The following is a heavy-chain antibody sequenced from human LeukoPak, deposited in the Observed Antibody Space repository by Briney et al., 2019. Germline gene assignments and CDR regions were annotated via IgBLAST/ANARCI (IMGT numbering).Heavy chain of an antibody. Sequence: GDSLRLSCAPSGFTFDDYAMHGVRQAPGKGLEWVSLISGNGDSPYYGDSVKRRFSLSRDNINNCLYLEMNSLRTEDTALYCCAKDIEAGTAGFSFAYWGEGTLVTVS. V-gene: IGHV3-43*02. CDR2: ISGNGDSP. D-gene: IGHD2-21*02. J-gene: IGHJ4*02. CDR1: GFTFDDYA. CDR3: AKDIEAGTAGFSFAY.